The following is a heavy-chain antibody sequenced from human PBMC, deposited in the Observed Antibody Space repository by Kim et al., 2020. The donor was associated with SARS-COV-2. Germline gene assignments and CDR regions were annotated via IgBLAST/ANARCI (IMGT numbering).Heavy chain of an antibody. Sequence: GGSLRLSCAPSGFTFSSYAMSWVRQAPGKGLKWVSAIGASGGSTYYADSVKGRFTISRDNSKNTLSLQMNRLIAEDTAVYYCAKTNEWPYYFDYWGQGTLVTVSS. CDR1: GFTFSSYA. D-gene: IGHD3-3*01. CDR2: IGASGGST. CDR3: AKTNEWPYYFDY. V-gene: IGHV3-23*01. J-gene: IGHJ4*02.